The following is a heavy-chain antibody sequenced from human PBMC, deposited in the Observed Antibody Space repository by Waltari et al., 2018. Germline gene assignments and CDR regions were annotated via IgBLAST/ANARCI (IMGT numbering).Heavy chain of an antibody. J-gene: IGHJ6*03. CDR2: IYHDGST. CDR1: GESFSGLY. D-gene: IGHD3-16*02. V-gene: IGHV4-34*01. Sequence: QVRLQQWGTGLLKPSETLSLTCAVYGESFSGLYWSWIRQPPGRGLGWIGEIYHDGSTNSTPSLKGRVTMSVDTSKNQFSLNLRSVTAADTAVYYCARAPFGGYDYVGGTYRYFYYYMDVWGKGTTVAVSS. CDR3: ARAPFGGYDYVGGTYRYFYYYMDV.